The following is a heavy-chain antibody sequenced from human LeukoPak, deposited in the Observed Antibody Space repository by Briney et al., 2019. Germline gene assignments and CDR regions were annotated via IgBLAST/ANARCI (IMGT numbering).Heavy chain of an antibody. D-gene: IGHD3-22*01. CDR3: ARRTNYDSRGYYTDY. CDR2: IKYTGNT. V-gene: IGHV4-39*01. CDR1: GGSVSGGRSY. J-gene: IGHJ4*02. Sequence: SETLSLTCTVSGGSVSGGRSYWAWIRQPPGKGLEFIGSIKYTGNTYYNPSLKSRVTISIDTSKNQFSLKLSSVTAADTSVFSCARRTNYDSRGYYTDYWGQGTLVTVSS.